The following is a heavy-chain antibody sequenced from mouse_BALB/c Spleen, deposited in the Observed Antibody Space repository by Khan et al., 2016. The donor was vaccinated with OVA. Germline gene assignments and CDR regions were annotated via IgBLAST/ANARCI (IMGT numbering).Heavy chain of an antibody. D-gene: IGHD2-10*01. CDR3: ARQPYYHYYLMDY. CDR1: GFSLTNYG. Sequence: QVQLKESGPGLVAPSQSLSITCTISGFSLTNYGIHWVRQPPGKGLEWLVLIWSDGTTTYNSALKSRLSISKDNSKSQVFLKMNNLQTDDTAMYYCARQPYYHYYLMDYWGQGTSVTVSS. V-gene: IGHV2-6-1*01. J-gene: IGHJ4*01. CDR2: IWSDGTT.